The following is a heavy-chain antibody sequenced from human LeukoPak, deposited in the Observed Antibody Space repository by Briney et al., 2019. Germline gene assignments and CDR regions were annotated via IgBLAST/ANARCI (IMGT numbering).Heavy chain of an antibody. Sequence: ASVKVSCTASGYTFTGYYMHWVRQAPGQGLEWMGWINPNSGGTNYAQKFQGRVTMTRDTSISTAYMELSRLRSDDTAVYYCARDREGYYDILTGYYGVGAFDIWGQGTMVTVSS. V-gene: IGHV1-2*02. CDR2: INPNSGGT. CDR3: ARDREGYYDILTGYYGVGAFDI. D-gene: IGHD3-9*01. J-gene: IGHJ3*02. CDR1: GYTFTGYY.